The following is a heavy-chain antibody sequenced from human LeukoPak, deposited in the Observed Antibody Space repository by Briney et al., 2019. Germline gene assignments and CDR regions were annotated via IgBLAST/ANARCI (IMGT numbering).Heavy chain of an antibody. Sequence: PGGSLRLSCAASGFTFSSYAMSWVRQAPGKGLEWVSAISGSGGSTYYADSVKGRFTISRDNSKNTLYLQMNSLRAEDTAVYYCAKGGSMVRGVGDWYNWFDPWGQGTLVTVSS. D-gene: IGHD3-10*01. CDR1: GFTFSSYA. CDR3: AKGGSMVRGVGDWYNWFDP. J-gene: IGHJ5*02. V-gene: IGHV3-23*01. CDR2: ISGSGGST.